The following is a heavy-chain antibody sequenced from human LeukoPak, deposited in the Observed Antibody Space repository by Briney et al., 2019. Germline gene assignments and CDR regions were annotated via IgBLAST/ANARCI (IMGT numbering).Heavy chain of an antibody. V-gene: IGHV1-18*01. J-gene: IGHJ4*02. Sequence: GASVKVSCKASGYTFTSYGISWVRQAPGQGLEWMGWISAYNGNTNYAQKLQGRVTMTRDTSTSTVYMELSSLRSEDTAVYYCARVSGPTTGSDLDYWGQGTLVTVSS. CDR3: ARVSGPTTGSDLDY. CDR1: GYTFTSYG. D-gene: IGHD1-26*01. CDR2: ISAYNGNT.